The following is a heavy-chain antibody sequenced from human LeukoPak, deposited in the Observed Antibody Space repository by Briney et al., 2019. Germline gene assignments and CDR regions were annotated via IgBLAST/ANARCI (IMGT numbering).Heavy chain of an antibody. Sequence: PGGSLRLSCVASGFTFSSYNINWVRQAPGKGLEWVSYTSSSSSTIHYADSVKGRFTISRDNAKNSLYLQMNSLRDEDTAVYYCARAVSGYIYGYGYWGQGTLVTVPS. CDR2: TSSSSSTI. CDR1: GFTFSSYN. D-gene: IGHD5-18*01. J-gene: IGHJ4*02. V-gene: IGHV3-48*02. CDR3: ARAVSGYIYGYGY.